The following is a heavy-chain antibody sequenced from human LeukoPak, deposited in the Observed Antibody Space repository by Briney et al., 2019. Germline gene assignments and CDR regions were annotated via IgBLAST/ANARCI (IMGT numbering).Heavy chain of an antibody. CDR1: GFTFSSYS. D-gene: IGHD2-2*02. CDR2: ISSSSSYI. J-gene: IGHJ5*02. Sequence: PGGSLRLSCVASGFTFSSYSMNWVRQAPGKGLEWVSSISSSSSYIYYADSVKGRFTISRDNAKNSLYLQMNSLRAEDTAVYYCSKDQLLYDNWFDPWGQGTLVTVSS. CDR3: SKDQLLYDNWFDP. V-gene: IGHV3-21*01.